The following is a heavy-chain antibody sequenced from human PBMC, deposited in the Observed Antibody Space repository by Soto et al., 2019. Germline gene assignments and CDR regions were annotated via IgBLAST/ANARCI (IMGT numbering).Heavy chain of an antibody. CDR2: ISSSSSYI. CDR1: GFTFSSYS. D-gene: IGHD3-22*01. J-gene: IGHJ2*01. CDR3: SPDYYDSSGYSWYFDL. Sequence: PGGSLRLSCAASGFTFSSYSMNWVRQAPGKGLEWVSSISSSSSYIYYADSVKGRFTISRDNAKNSLYLQMNSLRAEDTAVYYCSPDYYDSSGYSWYFDLWGRGTLVTVSS. V-gene: IGHV3-21*01.